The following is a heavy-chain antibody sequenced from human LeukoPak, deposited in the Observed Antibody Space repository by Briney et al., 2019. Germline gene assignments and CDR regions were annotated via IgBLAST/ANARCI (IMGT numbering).Heavy chain of an antibody. V-gene: IGHV1-24*01. CDR1: GYTLTELS. J-gene: IGHJ4*02. CDR2: FDPEDGET. D-gene: IGHD3-3*01. Sequence: ASVKVSCKVSGYTLTELSMHWVRQAPGKGLEWMGGFDPEDGETIYAQKFQGRVTMTEDTSTDTAYMELSSLRSEDTAVYYCATVPLRFLEWVYFDYWGQGTLVTVSS. CDR3: ATVPLRFLEWVYFDY.